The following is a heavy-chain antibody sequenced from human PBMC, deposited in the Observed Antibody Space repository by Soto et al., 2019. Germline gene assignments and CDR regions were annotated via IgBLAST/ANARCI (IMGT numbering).Heavy chain of an antibody. J-gene: IGHJ4*02. V-gene: IGHV4-31*03. CDR2: TYYSENT. CDR1: GGSISSGGYY. Sequence: LSETLSLTCTVSGGSISSGGYYWNWIRQHPGKGLEWIGYTYYSENTYYNPSLNSRITISADTSKNQSSLKLSSVTAADTAVYYCARLSSSGWPIDSWGQGTLVTVSS. D-gene: IGHD6-19*01. CDR3: ARLSSSGWPIDS.